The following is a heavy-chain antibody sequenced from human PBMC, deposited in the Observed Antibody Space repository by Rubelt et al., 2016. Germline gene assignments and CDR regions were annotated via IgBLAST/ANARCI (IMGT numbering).Heavy chain of an antibody. CDR3: ARDLHSYGEYDAFDI. CDR2: IYYSGST. J-gene: IGHJ3*02. CDR1: GGSISSSSYY. V-gene: IGHV4-39*07. Sequence: QVQLQESGPGLVKPSQTLSLTCTVSGGSISSSSYYWGWIRQPPGKGLEWIGSIYYSGSTYYNPSLKSRVTISVDTSKNQFSLKLSSVTAADTAVYYCARDLHSYGEYDAFDIWGQGTIVTVSS. D-gene: IGHD5-18*01.